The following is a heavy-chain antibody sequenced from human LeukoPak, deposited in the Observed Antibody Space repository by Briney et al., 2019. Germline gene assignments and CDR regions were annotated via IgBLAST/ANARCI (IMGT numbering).Heavy chain of an antibody. D-gene: IGHD6-6*01. CDR1: GCTFSNHW. J-gene: IGHJ4*02. V-gene: IGHV3-74*03. CDR3: ARDQRVTGRPDIDY. CDR2: SSSDGSST. Sequence: AGSLRLSCAASGCTFSNHWMHWVRQPQGKGLVWVSHSSSDGSSTTYADSVKGRFTISRDNAQNTLYLQMNNLRAEDTGMYYCARDQRVTGRPDIDYWGQGTLVIVSS.